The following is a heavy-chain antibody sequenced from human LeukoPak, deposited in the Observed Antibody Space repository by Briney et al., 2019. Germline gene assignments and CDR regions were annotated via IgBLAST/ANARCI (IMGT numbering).Heavy chain of an antibody. CDR3: ARGEWELPFDY. D-gene: IGHD1-26*01. CDR1: GYTFTSYD. Sequence: ASVKVSCKASGYTFTSYDINWERQATGQGLEWMGWMNPNSGNTGYAQKFQGRVTTTRNTSISTAYMELSSLRSEDTAVYYCARGEWELPFDYWGQGTLVTVSS. CDR2: MNPNSGNT. V-gene: IGHV1-8*01. J-gene: IGHJ4*02.